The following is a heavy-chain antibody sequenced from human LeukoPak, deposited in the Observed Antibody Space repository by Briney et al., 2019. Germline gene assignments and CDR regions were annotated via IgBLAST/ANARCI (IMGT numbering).Heavy chain of an antibody. J-gene: IGHJ4*02. V-gene: IGHV4-39*07. CDR3: ARGLYYDILTGYYKWGQGGYYFDY. D-gene: IGHD3-9*01. CDR2: INHSGST. Sequence: PSETLSLTCTVSGGSISSSSYYWGWIRQPPGKGLEWIGEINHSGSTNYNPSLKSRVTISVDTSKNQFSLKLSSVTAADTAVYYCARGLYYDILTGYYKWGQGGYYFDYWGQGTLVTVSS. CDR1: GGSISSSSYY.